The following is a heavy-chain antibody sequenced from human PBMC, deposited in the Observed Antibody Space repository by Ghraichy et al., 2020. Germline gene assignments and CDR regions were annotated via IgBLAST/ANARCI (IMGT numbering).Heavy chain of an antibody. CDR1: GFTFSSYG. Sequence: GGSLRLSCAASGFTFSSYGMHWVRQAPGKGLEGVAVISYDGSNKYYADSVKGRFTISRDNSKNTLYLQMNSLRAEDTAVYYCAKGRPNWNYYYMDVWGKGTTVTVSS. J-gene: IGHJ6*03. V-gene: IGHV3-30*18. CDR2: ISYDGSNK. CDR3: AKGRPNWNYYYMDV. D-gene: IGHD1-20*01.